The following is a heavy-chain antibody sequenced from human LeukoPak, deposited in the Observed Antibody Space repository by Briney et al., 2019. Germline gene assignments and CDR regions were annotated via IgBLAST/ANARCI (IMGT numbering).Heavy chain of an antibody. CDR1: GGSFSGYY. CDR3: ARGGIAAGFDI. CDR2: INHSGST. Sequence: PSETLSLTCAVYGGSFSGYYWSWIRQPPGKGLEWIGEINHSGSTNYNPSLKSRVTISVDTSKNQFSLKLSSVTAADTAVYYCARGGIAAGFDIWGQGTMVTVSS. J-gene: IGHJ3*02. D-gene: IGHD6-13*01. V-gene: IGHV4-34*01.